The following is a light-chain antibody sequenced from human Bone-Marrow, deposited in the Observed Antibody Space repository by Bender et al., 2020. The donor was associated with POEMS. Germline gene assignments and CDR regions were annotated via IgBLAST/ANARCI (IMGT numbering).Light chain of an antibody. CDR1: SSNIGTNP. J-gene: IGLJ3*02. V-gene: IGLV1-44*01. CDR2: INN. CDR3: AAWEDSLNGWV. Sequence: QSVLTPPPSASGTPGQRFTISCSGSSSNIGTNPVNWYQQLPGTAPKLLIYINNQRPSGVPDRFSGSKSGTSASLAISGLQSDDEADYYCAAWEDSLNGWVFGGGTKLTVL.